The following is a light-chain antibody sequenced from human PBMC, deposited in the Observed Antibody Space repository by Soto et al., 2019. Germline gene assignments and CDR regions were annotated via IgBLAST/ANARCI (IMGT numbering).Light chain of an antibody. CDR3: QQYASSSWT. J-gene: IGKJ1*01. Sequence: EIVLTQSPGTLSLSPGERATLSCRASQSVISSYLAWYQQNPGQAPRLLISGTFNRATGIPDRFSGSGSATDFTLTITRLEPEDFAVYYCQQYASSSWTFGQGTKVEI. V-gene: IGKV3-20*01. CDR1: QSVISSY. CDR2: GTF.